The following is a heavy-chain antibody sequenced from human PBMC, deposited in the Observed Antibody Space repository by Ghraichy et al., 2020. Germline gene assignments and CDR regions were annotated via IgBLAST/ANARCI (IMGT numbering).Heavy chain of an antibody. CDR1: GGSFSGYY. V-gene: IGHV4-34*01. CDR3: ARGGVGYGGNSVDY. CDR2: INHSGST. J-gene: IGHJ4*02. D-gene: IGHD4-23*01. Sequence: SETLSLTCAVYGGSFSGYYWSWIRQPPGKGLEWIGEINHSGSTNYNPSLKSRVTISVDTSKNQFSLKLSSVTAADTAVYYCARGGVGYGGNSVDYWGQGTLVTVSS.